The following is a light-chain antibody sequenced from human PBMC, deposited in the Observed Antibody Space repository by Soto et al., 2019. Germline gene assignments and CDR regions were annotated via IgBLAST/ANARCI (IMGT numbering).Light chain of an antibody. CDR1: HIGSKS. CDR2: YDS. CDR3: QVWDSSSDHVV. Sequence: SYELTQPPSVSVAPGKTARITCGGNHIGSKSVRWYQQKPGQAPVLVIYYDSDRPSGIPERFSGSNSGNTATLTISRVEAGDEADYYCQVWDSSSDHVVFGGGTQLTVL. V-gene: IGLV3-21*04. J-gene: IGLJ2*01.